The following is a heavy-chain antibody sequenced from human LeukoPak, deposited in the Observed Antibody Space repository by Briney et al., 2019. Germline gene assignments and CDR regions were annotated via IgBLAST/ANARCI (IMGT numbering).Heavy chain of an antibody. D-gene: IGHD3-3*01. CDR3: ARGEWSGLKDGFNI. J-gene: IGHJ3*02. V-gene: IGHV4-59*01. CDR1: GGFISSYY. Sequence: SETLSLTCSVSGGFISSYYWSWIRQTPRKGLEGIGYIYYSGSSDYNPSLKIRATISVDTSNNQFSLKLSSLTAADTAVYYCARGEWSGLKDGFNIWGPGTMVTVSS. CDR2: IYYSGSS.